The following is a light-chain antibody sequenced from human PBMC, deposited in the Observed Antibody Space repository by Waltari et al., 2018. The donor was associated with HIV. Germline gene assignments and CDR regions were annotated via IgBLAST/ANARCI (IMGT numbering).Light chain of an antibody. CDR3: SSYSTITSLFV. CDR2: LLS. CDR1: VVDSGPEIY. J-gene: IGLJ1*01. V-gene: IGLV2-14*01. Sequence: QSALAQPASVSGSPGQSITISCAGAVVDSGPEIYVSWYQQHPGRAPLLIISLLSRRPSGVSDRFSGSSSGMSATLTISGLQSDDEAHYYCSSYSTITSLFVFGTGTRVTVL.